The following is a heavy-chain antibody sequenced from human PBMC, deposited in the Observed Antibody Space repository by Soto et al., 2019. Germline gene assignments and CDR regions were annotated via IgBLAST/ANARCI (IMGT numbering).Heavy chain of an antibody. V-gene: IGHV4-31*03. CDR2: INYSGST. CDR1: GGSIRGGGHY. J-gene: IGHJ4*02. Sequence: QVQLQESGPGLVEPSQTLSLTCTVSGGSIRGGGHYWTWIRHRPGKGLECIGYINYSGSTYYNPSLRSRVTISVDTSQGQISLKLSSVTAADTALYYCATPGSTYGNSFDNWGQGTLVTVSS. CDR3: ATPGSTYGNSFDN. D-gene: IGHD5-18*01.